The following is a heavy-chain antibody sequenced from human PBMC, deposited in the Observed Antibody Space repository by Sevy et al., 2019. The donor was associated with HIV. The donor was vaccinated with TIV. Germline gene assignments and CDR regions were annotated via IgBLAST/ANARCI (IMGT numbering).Heavy chain of an antibody. J-gene: IGHJ6*03. CDR2: IYSGGST. CDR3: AREVTTNYYYYMDV. CDR1: GFTVSSNY. Sequence: GGSLRLSCAASGFTVSSNYMSWVRQAPGKGLEWVSVIYSGGSTYYADSVKGRFTISRDNSKNTLYLQMNSLRAEDMAVYYCAREVTTNYYYYMDVWGKGTTVTVSS. D-gene: IGHD4-17*01. V-gene: IGHV3-53*01.